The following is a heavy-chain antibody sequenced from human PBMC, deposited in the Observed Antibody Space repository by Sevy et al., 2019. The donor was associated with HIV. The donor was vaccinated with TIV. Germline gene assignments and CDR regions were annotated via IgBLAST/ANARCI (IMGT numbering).Heavy chain of an antibody. CDR2: ISYDARNE. V-gene: IGHV3-30*04. CDR3: ARFPPERAFDI. Sequence: GGSLRLSCAASGLPFSSYAMHWVRQGPGKGLEWVAVISYDARNEAYADSVKGRFTISRDNSKNTLYLQMNSLRAGDTAVYYCARFPPERAFDIWGQGTMVTVSS. J-gene: IGHJ3*02. CDR1: GLPFSSYA.